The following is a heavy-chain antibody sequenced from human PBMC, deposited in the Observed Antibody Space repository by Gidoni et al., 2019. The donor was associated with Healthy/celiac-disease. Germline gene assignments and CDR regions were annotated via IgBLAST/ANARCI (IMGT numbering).Heavy chain of an antibody. CDR2: IYYSGST. CDR1: GGSISRGGYY. CDR3: ARDHGGYFDY. J-gene: IGHJ4*02. Sequence: QVQLQESGPGLVKPSQTLSLPCTVPGGSISRGGYYCSWIRQHPGKGLEWIGYIYYSGSTYYNPSLKSLVTISVDTSKNQFSLKLSSVTAADTAVYYCARDHGGYFDYWGQGTLVTVSS. V-gene: IGHV4-31*01. D-gene: IGHD3-10*01.